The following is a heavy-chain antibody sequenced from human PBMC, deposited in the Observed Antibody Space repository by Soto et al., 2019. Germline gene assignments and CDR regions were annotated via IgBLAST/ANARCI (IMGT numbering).Heavy chain of an antibody. Sequence: QVHLVESGGGVVHPGRSLRLSCAASEFAFSTYGMHWVRQAPGKGLEWVAVVSKDGSNIYYADSVRGRFTISRDNSKNMLYLQMNSLRAEDTAVYYCAKDHVYSGIYDYYFDYWGQGTLVTVSS. CDR3: AKDHVYSGIYDYYFDY. CDR2: VSKDGSNI. CDR1: EFAFSTYG. D-gene: IGHD1-26*01. V-gene: IGHV3-30*18. J-gene: IGHJ4*02.